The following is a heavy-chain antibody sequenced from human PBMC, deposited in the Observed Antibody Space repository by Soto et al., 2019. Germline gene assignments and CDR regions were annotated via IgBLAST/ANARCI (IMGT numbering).Heavy chain of an antibody. CDR2: INPKNGDT. Sequence: QEQLVQSGPEVKKPGASVKVSCESSGYTFIGFSIHWVRQAPGQGLEWMGWINPKNGDTYYAQKFQGRVTMTRDTSINTVYMELNSLKSDDTAVYYCSKGRWTVGHCSGGSCYDGMDVWGQGTTVTVSS. J-gene: IGHJ6*02. CDR1: GYTFIGFS. CDR3: SKGRWTVGHCSGGSCYDGMDV. D-gene: IGHD2-15*01. V-gene: IGHV1-2*02.